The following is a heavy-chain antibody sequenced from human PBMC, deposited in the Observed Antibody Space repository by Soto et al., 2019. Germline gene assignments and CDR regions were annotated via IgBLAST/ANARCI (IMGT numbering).Heavy chain of an antibody. CDR1: GFPFSDYY. J-gene: IGHJ4*02. Sequence: QVQLVESGGDLVKPGGSLRLSCAASGFPFSDYYMSWIRQAPGKGLEWVSSIGSSSSYTNYADSVKGRFTISRDNAKNSHNLQITSLSAEDPALYYCARGRPTGYYHYWGEGTVVTVSA. CDR2: IGSSSSYT. V-gene: IGHV3-11*05. CDR3: ARGRPTGYYHY. D-gene: IGHD3-9*01.